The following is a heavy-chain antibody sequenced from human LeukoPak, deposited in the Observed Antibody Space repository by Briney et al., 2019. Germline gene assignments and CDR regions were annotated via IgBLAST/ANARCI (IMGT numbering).Heavy chain of an antibody. CDR2: IYYSGST. Sequence: SETLSLTCTVSGGSISSYYWSWIRQPPGQELEWIGYIYYSGSTSYNPSLKSRVTMSVDTSKNQFSLKLTSVTAADTAVYYCARGYSNSSYYFDSWGQGPLVSVSS. CDR3: ARGYSNSSYYFDS. D-gene: IGHD6-6*01. V-gene: IGHV4-59*01. CDR1: GGSISSYY. J-gene: IGHJ4*02.